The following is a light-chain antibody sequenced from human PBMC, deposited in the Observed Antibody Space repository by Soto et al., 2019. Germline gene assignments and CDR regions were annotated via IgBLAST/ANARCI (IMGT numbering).Light chain of an antibody. CDR2: ATS. J-gene: IGKJ1*01. CDR3: QQGNSFPWT. V-gene: IGKV1-12*01. CDR1: QGISVW. Sequence: DTQMPQSPSSVSAAVGDTVTITCRPSQGISVWLAWYQLRPGQAPKLLIYATSRVHGVPSRFAGRGSETDFTLTINNLQPEDSAIYYCQQGNSFPWTFGQGTKVEVK.